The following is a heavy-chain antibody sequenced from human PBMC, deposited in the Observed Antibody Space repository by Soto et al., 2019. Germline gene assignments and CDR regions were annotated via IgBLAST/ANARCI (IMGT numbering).Heavy chain of an antibody. J-gene: IGHJ6*02. CDR2: MYNTGST. Sequence: AFETLSPPCTVSCGSISGYYWSRIRQPPGKGLEWIGYMYNTGSTVYNPSFKSRVTISVDTSKNQFSLKLNSVTAADTAVYYCARDLWGYCGTDCYPLDVWGQGTTVTVSS. CDR1: CGSISGYY. V-gene: IGHV4-59*01. D-gene: IGHD2-21*02. CDR3: ARDLWGYCGTDCYPLDV.